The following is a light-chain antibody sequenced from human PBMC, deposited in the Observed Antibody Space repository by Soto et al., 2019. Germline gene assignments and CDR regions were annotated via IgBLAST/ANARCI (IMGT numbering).Light chain of an antibody. CDR2: GAS. CDR3: QQYGSSPPLT. CDR1: QSVSSKY. V-gene: IGKV3-20*01. J-gene: IGKJ4*01. Sequence: EIVLTQSPGTLSLFPGERATLSCRASQSVSSKYLAWYQQKPGQAPRLLIYGASNRATGIPDRFSGSGSGTDFTLTISRLEPEDFSVYYCQQYGSSPPLTFGGGTKVEIK.